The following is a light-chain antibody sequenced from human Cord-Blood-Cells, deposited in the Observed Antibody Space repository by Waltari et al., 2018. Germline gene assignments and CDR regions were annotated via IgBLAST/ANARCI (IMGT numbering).Light chain of an antibody. CDR2: DVS. CDR3: SSYTSSSTWV. V-gene: IGLV2-14*01. J-gene: IGLJ3*02. Sequence: QSALTQPASVSGPPGQSITISCTGTSSYVGGYNYVSWYQQHPGKAPKLMIYDVSKRPSGVSNRFSGSKSGNTASLTISGLQAEDEADYYCSSYTSSSTWVFSGGTKLTVL. CDR1: SSYVGGYNY.